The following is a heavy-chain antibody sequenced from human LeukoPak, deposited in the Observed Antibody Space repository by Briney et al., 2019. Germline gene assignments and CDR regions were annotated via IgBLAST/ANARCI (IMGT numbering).Heavy chain of an antibody. CDR1: GFTFSNYE. V-gene: IGHV3-48*03. CDR2: ISASGRTI. J-gene: IGHJ6*02. Sequence: GGSLRLFCAASGFTFSNYEINWVRQAPGKGLEWVSYISASGRTIYYADSVKGRFTISTDNAKNSLYLQMNSLRAEDTAVYYCARGSLTGEYGMDVWGQGTTVTVSS. CDR3: ARGSLTGEYGMDV. D-gene: IGHD1-20*01.